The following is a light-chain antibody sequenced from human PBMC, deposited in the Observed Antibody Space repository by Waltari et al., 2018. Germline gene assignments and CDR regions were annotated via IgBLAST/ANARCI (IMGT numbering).Light chain of an antibody. J-gene: IGLJ1*01. CDR3: SSYAGSNNYV. Sequence: QSALTQPPSASGSPGQSVTISCTGTSSAVGGYNYVSWYQQHPGKAPKLMIYEVSKRPSGVPDRFSGSKSGNTASLIVSGLQAEDEADYYCSSYAGSNNYVFGTGTKVTVL. CDR2: EVS. CDR1: SSAVGGYNY. V-gene: IGLV2-8*01.